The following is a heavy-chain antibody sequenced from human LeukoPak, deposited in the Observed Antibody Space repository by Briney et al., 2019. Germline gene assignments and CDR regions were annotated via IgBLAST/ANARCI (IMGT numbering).Heavy chain of an antibody. CDR3: ARDNRLHYYDSSGYYYPH. J-gene: IGHJ4*02. CDR1: GYTFTDYG. V-gene: IGHV1-18*01. Sequence: ASVKVSCKASGYTFTDYGFSWVRQAPGQGLEWMGWISGYNGHTNYPQKLQGRVTMTTDTSTSTAYMELRSLRSDDTAVYYCARDNRLHYYDSSGYYYPHWGQGTLVTVSS. D-gene: IGHD3-22*01. CDR2: ISGYNGHT.